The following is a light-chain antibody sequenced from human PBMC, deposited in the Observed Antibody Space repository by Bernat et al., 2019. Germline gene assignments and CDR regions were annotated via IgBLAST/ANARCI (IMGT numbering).Light chain of an antibody. Sequence: QSALTQPASVSGSSGQSITISCTGTSSDVGSYNLVARYQQHPVKAPKVMIYEGSKRPSGVPNRFSASKSGNAASLTICGLQADDEADYYCCSYAGSSTWVSGGGTKLAV. V-gene: IGLV2-23*01. CDR3: CSYAGSSTWV. J-gene: IGLJ3*02. CDR2: EGS. CDR1: SSDVGSYNL.